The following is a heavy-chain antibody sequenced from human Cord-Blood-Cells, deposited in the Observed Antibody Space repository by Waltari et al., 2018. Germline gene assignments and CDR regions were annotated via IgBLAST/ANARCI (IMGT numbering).Heavy chain of an antibody. Sequence: QVQLQQSGAGLLKPSANLSLTCAVHGGSFGGYYWRWIRQPPGKGLDLIGKINHSGSTNYNPSLKSRVTISVDTSKNQFSLKLSSVTAADTAVYYCASEVGDIDYWGQGTLVTVSS. V-gene: IGHV4-34*01. J-gene: IGHJ4*02. CDR2: INHSGST. CDR1: GGSFGGYY. CDR3: ASEVGDIDY. D-gene: IGHD1-26*01.